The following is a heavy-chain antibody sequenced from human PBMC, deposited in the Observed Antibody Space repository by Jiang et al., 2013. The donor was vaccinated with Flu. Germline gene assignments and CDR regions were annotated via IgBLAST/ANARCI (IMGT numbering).Heavy chain of an antibody. CDR2: IFHSGGT. V-gene: IGHV4-59*08. Sequence: GSGLVKPSETLSLTCTVSGGSITTYYWSWIRQPPGKGLEWIGYIFHSGGTHYDPSLKSRVTISVDTSKNQFSLKVSSVTAADTAVYYCARATTVWCLDVWGQGDHGHRLL. CDR1: GGSITTYY. CDR3: ARATTVWCLDV. D-gene: IGHD4-11*01. J-gene: IGHJ6*02.